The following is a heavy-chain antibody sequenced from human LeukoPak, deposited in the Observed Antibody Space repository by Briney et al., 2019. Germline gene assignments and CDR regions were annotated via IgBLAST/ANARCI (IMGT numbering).Heavy chain of an antibody. J-gene: IGHJ1*01. CDR1: GFTFSSYG. CDR2: ISYDGSNK. CDR3: AKDRGVAATSAEYFQH. Sequence: GGSLRLSCAASGFTFSSYGMHWVRQAPGKGLEWVAVISYDGSNKYYADSVKGRFTISRDNSKNTLYLQMNSLRAEDTAVYYCAKDRGVAATSAEYFQHWGQGTLVTVSS. D-gene: IGHD2-15*01. V-gene: IGHV3-30*18.